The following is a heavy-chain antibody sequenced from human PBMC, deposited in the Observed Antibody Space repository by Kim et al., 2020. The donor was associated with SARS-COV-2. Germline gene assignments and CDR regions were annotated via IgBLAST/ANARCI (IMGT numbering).Heavy chain of an antibody. J-gene: IGHJ4*02. CDR1: GFTFSSYA. V-gene: IGHV3-23*01. CDR3: AKPVGDSSGYYYFDY. D-gene: IGHD3-22*01. Sequence: GGSLRLSCAASGFTFSSYAMSWVRQAPGKGLEWVSAISGSGGSTYYADSVKGRFTISRDNSKNTLYLQMNSLRAEDTAVYYCAKPVGDSSGYYYFDYWGQGALVTVSS. CDR2: ISGSGGST.